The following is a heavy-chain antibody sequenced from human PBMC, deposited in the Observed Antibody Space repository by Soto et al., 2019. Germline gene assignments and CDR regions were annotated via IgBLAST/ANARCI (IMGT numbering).Heavy chain of an antibody. J-gene: IGHJ4*02. V-gene: IGHV3-11*05. CDR3: ASLRAGMGATYVPY. D-gene: IGHD1-26*01. CDR2: ISSSSSYT. Sequence: QVQLVESGGGLVKPGGSLRLSCAASGFTFSDYYMSWIRQAPGKGLEWVSYISSSSSYTNYADSVKGRFTISRDNAKNSLYLQMNSLRAEDPAVYYCASLRAGMGATYVPYWGQGTLVTVSS. CDR1: GFTFSDYY.